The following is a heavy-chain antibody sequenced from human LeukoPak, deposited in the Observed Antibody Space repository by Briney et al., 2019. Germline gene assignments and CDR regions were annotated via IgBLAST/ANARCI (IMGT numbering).Heavy chain of an antibody. Sequence: PSETLSLTCTVSGGSISSSSYYWGWIRQPPGKGLEWIGSIYYSGSTYYNPSLKSRVTISVDTSKNQFSLKLSSVTAADTAVYYCVRRLIVVVPAATGDFDYWGQGTLVTVSS. CDR3: VRRLIVVVPAATGDFDY. D-gene: IGHD2-2*01. CDR2: IYYSGST. CDR1: GGSISSSSYY. J-gene: IGHJ4*02. V-gene: IGHV4-39*01.